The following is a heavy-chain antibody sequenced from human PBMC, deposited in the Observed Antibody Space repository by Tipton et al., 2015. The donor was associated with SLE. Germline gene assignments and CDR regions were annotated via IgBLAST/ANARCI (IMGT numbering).Heavy chain of an antibody. V-gene: IGHV4-31*03. Sequence: TLSLTCTVSGDSISSDDYYWTWIRQHPGKGLEWIGHIFNSGNSHNNPSLNSRVTISVDTSKTQFSLKLRSVTAADTAVYYCARAYDSRGTFDLWGQGTMVTVSS. J-gene: IGHJ3*01. D-gene: IGHD3-22*01. CDR2: IFNSGNS. CDR3: ARAYDSRGTFDL. CDR1: GDSISSDDYY.